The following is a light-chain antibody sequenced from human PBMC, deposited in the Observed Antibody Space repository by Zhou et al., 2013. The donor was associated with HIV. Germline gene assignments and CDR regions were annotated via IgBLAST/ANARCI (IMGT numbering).Light chain of an antibody. Sequence: AIRMTQSPSPLSASTGDRVTITCRASQHIRNSLAWYQQKPGSAPKLLIYGASTLHTGSHQGSAAVDLGQISLSPSPTCSLKILLVYYCLQSYKYPSLSFGGGTKVEI. CDR3: LQSYKYPSLS. V-gene: IGKV1-8*01. J-gene: IGKJ4*01. CDR1: QHIRNS. CDR2: GAS.